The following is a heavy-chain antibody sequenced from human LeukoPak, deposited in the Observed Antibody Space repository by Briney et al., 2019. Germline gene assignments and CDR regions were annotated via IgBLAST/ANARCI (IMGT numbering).Heavy chain of an antibody. CDR3: ARGPYRDGYNYGAFDI. CDR2: IYSGGST. Sequence: GGSLRLSCAASGFSFENYVMFWVRQAPGKGLEWVSVIYSGGSTYYADSVKGRFTISRDNSKNTLYLQMNGLRAEDTAVYYCARGPYRDGYNYGAFDIWGQGTMVTVSS. D-gene: IGHD5-24*01. V-gene: IGHV3-53*01. J-gene: IGHJ3*02. CDR1: GFSFENYV.